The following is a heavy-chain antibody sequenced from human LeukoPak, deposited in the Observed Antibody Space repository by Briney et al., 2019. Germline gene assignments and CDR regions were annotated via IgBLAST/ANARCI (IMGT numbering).Heavy chain of an antibody. CDR3: ARVKMGFAIFDY. CDR2: IYQDGSEK. D-gene: IGHD2-8*01. Sequence: GGSLRLSCAASGFTFSSHWMSWVRQAPGKGLEWVANIYQDGSEKYYVDSVKGRFTISRDNAKNSLFLQMNSLRSEDTAVYYCARVKMGFAIFDYRGQGTLVTVSS. J-gene: IGHJ4*02. V-gene: IGHV3-7*01. CDR1: GFTFSSHW.